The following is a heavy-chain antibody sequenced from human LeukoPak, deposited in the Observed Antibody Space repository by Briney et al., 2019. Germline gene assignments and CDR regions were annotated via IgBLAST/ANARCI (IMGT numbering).Heavy chain of an antibody. J-gene: IGHJ4*02. CDR1: GFTFSSCA. V-gene: IGHV3-23*01. CDR2: IARSGGST. D-gene: IGHD3-10*01. CDR3: AKSLPGSGSYDY. Sequence: PGRSVTLSCAASGFTFSSCAMSWVRQAPGKGLEWVSTIARSGGSTYYADSVKGRFTISRDNSKNTLSLQMNSLRAEDAAIYYCAKSLPGSGSYDYWGQGTLVTVSS.